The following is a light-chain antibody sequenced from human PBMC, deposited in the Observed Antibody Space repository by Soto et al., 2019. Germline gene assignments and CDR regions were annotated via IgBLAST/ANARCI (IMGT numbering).Light chain of an antibody. V-gene: IGLV2-14*03. J-gene: IGLJ2*01. CDR2: DVS. Sequence: QSVLTQPPSVSGSPGQSITISCTGTSLDIGGYDYVSWYQQHPGKAPKLIIYDVSVRPSGVSNRFSASKSGYTASLTISGLQGEDEADYYCSSYISSSTQEVVFGGGTKLTVL. CDR1: SLDIGGYDY. CDR3: SSYISSSTQEVV.